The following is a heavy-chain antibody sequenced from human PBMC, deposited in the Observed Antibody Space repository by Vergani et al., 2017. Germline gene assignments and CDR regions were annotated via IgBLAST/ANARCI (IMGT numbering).Heavy chain of an antibody. Sequence: QVQVVQSGAEVKKSGASVKVSCKTSGYTFSNYYMHWVRQAPGQGLEWMGIINPSGGHTNYAQKLQGRVTMTRDTSTSTVYMELSSLRSEDTAIYYCARLDYAILTGYQHWGQVSLVTVSA. CDR3: ARLDYAILTGYQH. CDR2: INPSGGHT. V-gene: IGHV1-46*03. D-gene: IGHD3-9*01. CDR1: GYTFSNYY. J-gene: IGHJ1*01.